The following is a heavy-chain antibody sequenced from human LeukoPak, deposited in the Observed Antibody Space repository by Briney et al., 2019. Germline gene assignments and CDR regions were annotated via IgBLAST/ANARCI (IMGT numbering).Heavy chain of an antibody. J-gene: IGHJ5*02. CDR3: ATYTGGYNYWWFDI. CDR2: IIPIYGTA. Sequence: SVNVSCKLSGCTFSNYPIVWVRQAPGRGLEWLGGIIPIYGTANYVEKVQGRFSLTAHESTATAYMELTSLTSDDTAMYFCATYTGGYNYWWFDIWGQGTLVTVSS. CDR1: GCTFSNYP. V-gene: IGHV1-69*01. D-gene: IGHD5-24*01.